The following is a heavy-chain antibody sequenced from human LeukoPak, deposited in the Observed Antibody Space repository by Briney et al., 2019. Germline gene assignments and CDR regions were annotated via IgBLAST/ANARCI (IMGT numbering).Heavy chain of an antibody. CDR1: GFTFSSYS. J-gene: IGHJ4*02. D-gene: IGHD2-21*02. CDR2: ISSSSSYI. V-gene: IGHV3-21*01. Sequence: GGSLRLSCAASGFTFSSYSMNWVRQAPGKGLEWVSSISSSSSYIYYADSVKGRFTISRDNAKNSLYLQMNSLRAEDTAVYYCAKAYCGGDCYSQFDYWGQGTLVTVSS. CDR3: AKAYCGGDCYSQFDY.